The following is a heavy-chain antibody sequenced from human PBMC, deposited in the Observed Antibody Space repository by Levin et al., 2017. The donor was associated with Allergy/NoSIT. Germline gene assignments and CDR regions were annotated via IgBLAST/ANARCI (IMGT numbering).Heavy chain of an antibody. D-gene: IGHD1-1*01. J-gene: IGHJ5*02. CDR2: IYHSGST. Sequence: SETLSLTCAVSGYSISSGYYWGWIRQPPGKGLEWIGSIYHSGSTYYNPSLKSRVTISVDTSKNQFSLKLSSVTAADTAVYYCAREVSTTGTTGVSNNWFDPWGQGTLVTVSS. V-gene: IGHV4-38-2*02. CDR1: GYSISSGYY. CDR3: AREVSTTGTTGVSNNWFDP.